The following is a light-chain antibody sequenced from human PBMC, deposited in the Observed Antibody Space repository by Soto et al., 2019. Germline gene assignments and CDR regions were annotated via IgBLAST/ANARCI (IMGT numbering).Light chain of an antibody. Sequence: AIRMTQSPSSLSASTGDRVTITCRASQGISSYLAWYQQKPGKAPKLLIYAASTLQSGVPSRFSGSGSGTDFTFTISCLQSEDFATYYCQQYYSYPPVTFGQGTKVEIK. CDR1: QGISSY. J-gene: IGKJ1*01. CDR2: AAS. V-gene: IGKV1-8*01. CDR3: QQYYSYPPVT.